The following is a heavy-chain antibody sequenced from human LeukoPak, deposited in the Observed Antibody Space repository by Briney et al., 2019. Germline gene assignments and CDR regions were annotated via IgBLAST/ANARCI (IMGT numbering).Heavy chain of an antibody. J-gene: IGHJ4*02. Sequence: ASVKVSCKASGYTFTVYYMHWVRQAPGQGLEWMGWINPNSGGTNYAQKFQGRVTMTRDTSISTAYMELSRLRSDDTAVYYCARSILTGYYRDDYWGQGTLVTVSS. CDR2: INPNSGGT. V-gene: IGHV1-2*02. CDR3: ARSILTGYYRDDY. D-gene: IGHD3-9*01. CDR1: GYTFTVYY.